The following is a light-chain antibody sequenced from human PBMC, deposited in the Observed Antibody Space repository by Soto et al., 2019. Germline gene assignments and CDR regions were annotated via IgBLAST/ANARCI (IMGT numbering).Light chain of an antibody. V-gene: IGLV2-23*02. Sequence: QSVLTQPASVSGSPGQSITISCTGTSSDVGSYNLVSWYQQHPGKAPKLMIYEVNKRPSGVSNRFSGSKSGNTASLTISGLQAEDEADYYCCTYARSSTLYVFGSGSKVP. CDR1: SSDVGSYNL. CDR3: CTYARSSTLYV. CDR2: EVN. J-gene: IGLJ1*01.